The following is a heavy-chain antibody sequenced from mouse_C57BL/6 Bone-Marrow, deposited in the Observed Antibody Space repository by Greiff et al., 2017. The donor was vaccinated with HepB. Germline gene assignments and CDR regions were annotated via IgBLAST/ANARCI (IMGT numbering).Heavy chain of an antibody. CDR2: ISNGGGST. Sequence: EVKLQESGGGLVQPGGSLKLSCAASGFTFSDYYMYWVRQTPEKRLEWVAYISNGGGSTYYPDTVKGRFTISRDNAKNTLYLQMSRLKSEDTAMYYCARQRDYYGSSYFDYWGQGTTLTVSS. CDR1: GFTFSDYY. V-gene: IGHV5-12*01. CDR3: ARQRDYYGSSYFDY. D-gene: IGHD1-1*01. J-gene: IGHJ2*01.